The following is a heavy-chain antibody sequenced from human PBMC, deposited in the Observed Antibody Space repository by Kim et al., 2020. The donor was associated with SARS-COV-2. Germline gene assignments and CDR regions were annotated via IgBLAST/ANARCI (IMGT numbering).Heavy chain of an antibody. J-gene: IGHJ4*02. CDR1: GYTFTSYA. Sequence: ASVKVSCKASGYTFTSYAMNWVRQAPGQGLEWMGWINTNTGNPTYAQGFTGRFVFSLDTSVSTAYLQISSLKAEDTAVYYCARDHASEPHDYSNYGPRYWGQGTLVTVSS. V-gene: IGHV7-4-1*02. CDR3: ARDHASEPHDYSNYGPRY. CDR2: INTNTGNP. D-gene: IGHD4-4*01.